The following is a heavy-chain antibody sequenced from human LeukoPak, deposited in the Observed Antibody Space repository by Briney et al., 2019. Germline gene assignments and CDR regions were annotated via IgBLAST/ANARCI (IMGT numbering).Heavy chain of an antibody. CDR3: ARLSRYGSGSYYNVGHY. CDR1: GGSISSYY. V-gene: IGHV4-59*01. CDR2: IYYSGST. Sequence: SETLSLTCTVSGGSISSYYWSWIRQPPGKGLEWIAYIYYSGSTNYNPSLKSRVTISVDTSKNQFSLKLNSVTATDTAVYYCARLSRYGSGSYYNVGHYWGQGTLVTVSS. D-gene: IGHD3-10*01. J-gene: IGHJ4*02.